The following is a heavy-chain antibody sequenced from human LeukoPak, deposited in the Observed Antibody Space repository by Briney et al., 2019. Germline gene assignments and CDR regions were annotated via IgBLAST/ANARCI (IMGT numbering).Heavy chain of an antibody. V-gene: IGHV3-23*01. Sequence: PGGSLRLSCAASGLTFRTYAMSWVRQAPGKGVEWVSSISDSGGYTFYADSVKGRFTISRDNSKNTVYLQMNSLRAEDTAVYYCAKGGSYRSQPYFDYWGQGTPVTVSS. CDR3: AKGGSYRSQPYFDY. J-gene: IGHJ4*02. D-gene: IGHD3-16*02. CDR1: GLTFRTYA. CDR2: ISDSGGYT.